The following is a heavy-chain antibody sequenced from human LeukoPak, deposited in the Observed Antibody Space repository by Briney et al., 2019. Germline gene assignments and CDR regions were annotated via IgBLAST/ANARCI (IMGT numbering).Heavy chain of an antibody. J-gene: IGHJ4*02. Sequence: GGSLRLSCAASGFTFSNYWLTWVRQAPGQGREWVANIKQDGSEKHYVDSVKGRFTISRDNAKNSLYLQMYSVRAEDTSLYYCARDRQIAYWGQGTLVTVSS. CDR3: ARDRQIAY. V-gene: IGHV3-7*01. CDR2: IKQDGSEK. CDR1: GFTFSNYW.